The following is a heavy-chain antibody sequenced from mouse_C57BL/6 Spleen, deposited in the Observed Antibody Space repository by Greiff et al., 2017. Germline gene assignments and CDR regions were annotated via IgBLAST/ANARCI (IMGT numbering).Heavy chain of an antibody. Sequence: QVQLQQPGAELVKPGASVKLSCKASGYTFTSYWMQWVKQRPGQGLEWIGEIDPSDSYTNYNQKFKGKATLTVDTASSTAYMQLSSLTSEDSAVYYCARPYYYGSYYAMDYWGQGTSVTVSS. CDR1: GYTFTSYW. J-gene: IGHJ4*01. CDR2: IDPSDSYT. D-gene: IGHD1-1*01. CDR3: ARPYYYGSYYAMDY. V-gene: IGHV1-50*01.